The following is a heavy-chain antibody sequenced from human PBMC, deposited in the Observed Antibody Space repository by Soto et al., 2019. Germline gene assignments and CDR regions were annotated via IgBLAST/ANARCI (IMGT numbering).Heavy chain of an antibody. CDR1: GGTFSSYA. CDR2: IIPIFGTA. J-gene: IGHJ6*02. CDR3: AIVPRIAGADFGYYGMDV. D-gene: IGHD6-19*01. Sequence: QVQLVQSGAEVKKPGSSVKVSCKASGGTFSSYAISWVRQAPGQGLEWMGGIIPIFGTANYAQKFQGRVTITADESTSTAYMELRILRSKDTAVYYCAIVPRIAGADFGYYGMDVWGQGTTVTVSS. V-gene: IGHV1-69*01.